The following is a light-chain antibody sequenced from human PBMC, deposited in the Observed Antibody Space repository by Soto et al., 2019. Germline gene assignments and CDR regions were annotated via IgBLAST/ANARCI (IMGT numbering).Light chain of an antibody. J-gene: IGLJ2*01. CDR1: SSNIGSNN. CDR3: AAWDDTLHGVV. Sequence: QSVLTQPPSASGTPGQRVTISCSGSSSNIGSNNVNWFQQLPGTAPKLLIYNNNHRPSGVPDRFSGSKSGTSASLAIGDLQSEDEADYYCAAWDDTLHGVVFGGGTQLTVL. CDR2: NNN. V-gene: IGLV1-44*01.